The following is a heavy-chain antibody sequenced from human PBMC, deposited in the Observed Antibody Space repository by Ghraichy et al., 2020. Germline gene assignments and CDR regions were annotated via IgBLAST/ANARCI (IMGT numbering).Heavy chain of an antibody. CDR2: IIPIFGTA. D-gene: IGHD3-22*01. CDR3: ARDLGYYYDSSGGGNQEFDP. Sequence: SVKVSCKASGGTFSSYAISWVRQAPGQGLEWMGGIIPIFGTANYAQKFQGRVTITADESTSTAYMELSSLRSEDTAVYYCARDLGYYYDSSGGGNQEFDPWGQGTLVTVSS. J-gene: IGHJ5*02. CDR1: GGTFSSYA. V-gene: IGHV1-69*13.